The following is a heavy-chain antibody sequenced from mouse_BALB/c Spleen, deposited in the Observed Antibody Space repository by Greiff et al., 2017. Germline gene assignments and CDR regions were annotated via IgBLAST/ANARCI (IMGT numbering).Heavy chain of an antibody. J-gene: IGHJ4*01. CDR2: IDPANGNT. CDR3: ARDYPYYAMDY. CDR1: GFNIKDTY. Sequence: VQLQQSGAELVKPGASVKLSCTASGFNIKDTYMHWVKQRPEQGLEWIGRIDPANGNTKYDPKFQGKATITADTSSNTAYLQLSSLTSEDTAVYYCARDYPYYAMDYWGQGTSVTVSS. V-gene: IGHV14-3*02. D-gene: IGHD2-4*01.